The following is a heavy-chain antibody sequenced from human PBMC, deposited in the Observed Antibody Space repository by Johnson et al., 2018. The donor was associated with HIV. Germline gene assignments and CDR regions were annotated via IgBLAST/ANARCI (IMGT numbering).Heavy chain of an antibody. CDR1: GFTFSSYA. V-gene: IGHV3-33*06. Sequence: VQLVESGGGVVQPGRSLRLSCAASGFTFSSYAMHWVRQAPGKGLEWVAVIWYDGSNKYYADSVQGRFTISRDNSKTTLYLQMNSLRAEDTAVYYCGKDDLGWELSHDDAFDIWGQGTMVIVSS. CDR3: GKDDLGWELSHDDAFDI. J-gene: IGHJ3*02. D-gene: IGHD1-26*01. CDR2: IWYDGSNK.